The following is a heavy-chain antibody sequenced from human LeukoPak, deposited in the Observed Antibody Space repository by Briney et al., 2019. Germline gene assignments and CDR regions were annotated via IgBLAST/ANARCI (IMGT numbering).Heavy chain of an antibody. Sequence: GGSLRLSCAPSGFTFSAYSLSWVRQAPGKGREWVAKIKKDGSEKDYVDSVKGRFTISRDNDKGSLYLQLNSLRAEDTAIYYCARGFQSGGSPVWGQGTLVTVSS. D-gene: IGHD2-15*01. CDR3: ARGFQSGGSPV. V-gene: IGHV3-7*01. CDR1: GFTFSAYS. J-gene: IGHJ4*02. CDR2: IKKDGSEK.